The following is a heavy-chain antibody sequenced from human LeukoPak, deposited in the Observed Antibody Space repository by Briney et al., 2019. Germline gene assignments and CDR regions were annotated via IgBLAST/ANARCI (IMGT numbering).Heavy chain of an antibody. CDR1: GLTFSNFK. CDR3: AMSMVRDYFDY. CDR2: ISCSGGST. J-gene: IGHJ4*02. Sequence: GGSLRLSCAVSGLTFSNFKMNWVRQAPGKGLEWVSAISCSGGSTYYADSVKGRFTISRDNSKNTLYLQMNSLRAEDTAVYYCAMSMVRDYFDYWGQGTLVTVSS. D-gene: IGHD3-10*01. V-gene: IGHV3-23*01.